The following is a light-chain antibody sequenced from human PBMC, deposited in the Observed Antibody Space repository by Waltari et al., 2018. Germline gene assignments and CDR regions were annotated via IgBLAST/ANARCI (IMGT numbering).Light chain of an antibody. CDR1: SSDVGAYNH. CDR2: EVS. J-gene: IGLJ2*01. CDR3: SSYTSSSTLV. V-gene: IGLV2-14*01. Sequence: QSALTQPASVSGSPGQSITIPCPGTSSDVGAYNHVSWYQQHPGKAPKLMIYEVSNRPSGVSNRFSGSKSGNTASLTISGLQAEDEADYYCSSYTSSSTLVFGGGTKLTVL.